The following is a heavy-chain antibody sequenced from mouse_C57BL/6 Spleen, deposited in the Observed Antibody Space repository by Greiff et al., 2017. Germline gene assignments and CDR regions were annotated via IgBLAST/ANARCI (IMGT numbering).Heavy chain of an antibody. J-gene: IGHJ3*01. CDR1: GYTFTDYN. CDR3: ARDDYEGAWFAY. Sequence: EVQLQQSGPELVKPGASVKMSCKASGYTFTDYNMHWVKQSHGKSLEWIGYINPNNGGTSYNQKFKGKATLTVNKSSSTAYMELRSLTSEDSAVYYCARDDYEGAWFAYWGQGTLVTVSA. CDR2: INPNNGGT. D-gene: IGHD2-4*01. V-gene: IGHV1-22*01.